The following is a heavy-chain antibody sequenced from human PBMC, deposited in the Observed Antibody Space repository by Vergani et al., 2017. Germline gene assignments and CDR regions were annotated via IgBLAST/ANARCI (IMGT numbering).Heavy chain of an antibody. Sequence: GQLVESGGGIVQPGRSLTLSCVASRSTFKTYGMHWVRQAPGKGLEWVSSISSSSSYIYYADSVKGRFTISRDNAKNSLYLQMNSLRAEDTAVYYCAKDRSYADIVSPLDYWGQGTQVTVSS. D-gene: IGHD5/OR15-5a*01. J-gene: IGHJ4*02. CDR2: ISSSSSYI. V-gene: IGHV3-21*02. CDR1: RSTFKTYG. CDR3: AKDRSYADIVSPLDY.